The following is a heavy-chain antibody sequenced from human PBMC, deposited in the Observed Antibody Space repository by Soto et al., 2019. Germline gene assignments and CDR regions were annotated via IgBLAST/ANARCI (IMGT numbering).Heavy chain of an antibody. CDR2: IYYSGST. V-gene: IGHV4-39*02. J-gene: IGHJ5*02. CDR1: AGSISSSSYF. D-gene: IGHD6-13*01. Sequence: SETLFLTCSGSAGSISSSSYFWCRIRQPPGKGLEWIESIYYSGSTYYNPSLKSRVTVSVDTSKNQFSLKLSSVTAADTAVYYCAKDSLAGSSWPHNWFHPXCQGPLLTGS. CDR3: AKDSLAGSSWPHNWFHP.